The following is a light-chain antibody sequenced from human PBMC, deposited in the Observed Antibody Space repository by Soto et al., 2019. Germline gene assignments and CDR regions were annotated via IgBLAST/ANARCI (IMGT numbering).Light chain of an antibody. CDR3: QKYNRTPRT. V-gene: IGKV1-27*01. CDR2: EAS. CDR1: QDISAH. Sequence: DFQMTQSPSSLSASVGDRVTITCRASQDISAHLAWYQHKPGQVPKLLIYEASTLQSGVPSRFSGSGSGTDFTLTISSLQPEDVATYYCQKYNRTPRTFGQGTKLELK. J-gene: IGKJ1*01.